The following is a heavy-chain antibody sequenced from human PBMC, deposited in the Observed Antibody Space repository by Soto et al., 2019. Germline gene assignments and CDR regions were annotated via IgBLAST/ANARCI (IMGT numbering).Heavy chain of an antibody. CDR2: IKSDGSST. V-gene: IGHV3-74*01. Sequence: GGSLRLSCAASGFTFSSYWMHWVRQTPGKGLAWVSRIKSDGSSTNYADSVKGRFTISRDNAKNTVYLEMNSLRDEDTAVYYCARARFDPWGQGTLVTVSP. CDR3: ARARFDP. CDR1: GFTFSSYW. J-gene: IGHJ5*02.